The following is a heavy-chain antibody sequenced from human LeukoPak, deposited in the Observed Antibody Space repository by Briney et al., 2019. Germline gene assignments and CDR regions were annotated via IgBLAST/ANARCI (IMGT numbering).Heavy chain of an antibody. J-gene: IGHJ5*02. D-gene: IGHD2-21*02. V-gene: IGHV3-23*01. Sequence: GGSLRLSCAASGFTFSSYAMSWVRQAPGKGLEWISAISGSGGSTYYADSVKGRFTISRDNSKNTLYLQMNSLRAEDTAVYYCAKDSCGGDCEFDLNWFDPWGQGTLVTVSS. CDR3: AKDSCGGDCEFDLNWFDP. CDR1: GFTFSSYA. CDR2: ISGSGGST.